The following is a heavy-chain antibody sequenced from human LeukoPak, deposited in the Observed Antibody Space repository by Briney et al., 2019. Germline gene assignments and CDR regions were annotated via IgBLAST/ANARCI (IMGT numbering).Heavy chain of an antibody. CDR3: AKNAGITIFGVEITYYYYGMDV. CDR1: GFTFSSYA. D-gene: IGHD3-3*01. CDR2: IRGSVGRT. V-gene: IGHV3-23*01. Sequence: PGGSLRLSCAASGFTFSSYAMSWVGQPPGKGWEGAQAIRGSVGRTYYADSVKGRFTISRDNSKNTLYLQTNSLRAEDTAVYYCAKNAGITIFGVEITYYYYGMDVWGQGTTVTVSS. J-gene: IGHJ6*02.